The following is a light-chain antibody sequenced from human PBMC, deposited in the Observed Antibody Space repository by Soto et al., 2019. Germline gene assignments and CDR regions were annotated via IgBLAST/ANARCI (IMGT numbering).Light chain of an antibody. V-gene: IGLV2-11*01. Sequence: LTQPRSVSGSPGQSVTISCTGTSSDVGSYNFVSWYQQHPGKAPKLMIYDVSKRPSGVPDRFSGSKSGNTASLTISGLQAEDEADYYCCSYAGSYNYVFASGTKVTVL. CDR1: SSDVGSYNF. CDR2: DVS. CDR3: CSYAGSYNYV. J-gene: IGLJ1*01.